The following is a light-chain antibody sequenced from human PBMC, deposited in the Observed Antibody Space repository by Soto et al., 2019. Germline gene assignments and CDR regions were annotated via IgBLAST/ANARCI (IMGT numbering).Light chain of an antibody. V-gene: IGKV1-5*03. Sequence: DIQMTQSPSTLSASVGDRVTITCRASQNIINYLAWYQQKPGKAPKLLIYTASSLETGVPSRFSGSGSGTEFTLTVSSLQPDDFGTHYCQQYNIYPWTFGQGTKVEIK. J-gene: IGKJ1*01. CDR1: QNIINY. CDR3: QQYNIYPWT. CDR2: TAS.